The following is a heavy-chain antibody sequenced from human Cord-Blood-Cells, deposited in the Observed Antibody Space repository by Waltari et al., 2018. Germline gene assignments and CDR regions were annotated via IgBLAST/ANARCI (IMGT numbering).Heavy chain of an antibody. CDR2: IIPILGIA. CDR1: GGTFSSYA. Sequence: QVQLVQSGAEVKKPGSSVKVSCKASGGTFSSYAISWVRQAPGQGLEWMGRIIPILGIANYAQKFQGRGTITADKSTSTAYMELSSLRSEDTAVYYCARENSGYDYYYYYMDVWGKGTTVTVSS. CDR3: ARENSGYDYYYYYMDV. D-gene: IGHD5-12*01. J-gene: IGHJ6*03. V-gene: IGHV1-69*09.